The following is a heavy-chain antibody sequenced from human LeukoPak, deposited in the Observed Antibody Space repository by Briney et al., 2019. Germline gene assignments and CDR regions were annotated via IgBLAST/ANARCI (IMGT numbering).Heavy chain of an antibody. V-gene: IGHV3-74*01. Sequence: PGGSLRLSCVGSGFTFSAYWMGWVRQAPGLGLEYVSHMSNDGSYTVYADSVKGRFTISRENAKNTVYLQMNSLRAEDTAAYYCARDNWGSFDYWGQGVLITVSS. D-gene: IGHD7-27*01. J-gene: IGHJ4*02. CDR1: GFTFSAYW. CDR2: MSNDGSYT. CDR3: ARDNWGSFDY.